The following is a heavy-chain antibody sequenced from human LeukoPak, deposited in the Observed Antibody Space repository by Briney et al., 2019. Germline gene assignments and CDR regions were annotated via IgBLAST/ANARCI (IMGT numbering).Heavy chain of an antibody. CDR2: IYTSGST. V-gene: IGHV4-4*07. CDR1: GGSFSGYY. Sequence: SETLSLTCAVYGGSFSGYYWSWIRQPAGKGLEWIGRIYTSGSTNYNPSLKSRVTISVDKSKNQFSLKLSSVTAADTAVYYCARDRGYSYGLSATNSFDYWGQGTLVTVSS. CDR3: ARDRGYSYGLSATNSFDY. D-gene: IGHD5-18*01. J-gene: IGHJ4*02.